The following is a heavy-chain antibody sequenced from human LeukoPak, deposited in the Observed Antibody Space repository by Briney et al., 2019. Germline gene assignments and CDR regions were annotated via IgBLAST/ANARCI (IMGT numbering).Heavy chain of an antibody. D-gene: IGHD3-3*01. CDR1: GYSLTTYC. J-gene: IGHJ6*02. CDR2: INPNSGGT. V-gene: IGHV1-2*06. CDR3: ARVLRNFGVVGGMDV. Sequence: GASVKVSCTASGYSLTTYCMHWVRQAPGQGLEWMGRINPNSGGTNYAQKFQGRVTMTRDTSISTAYMELSRLRSDDTAVYYCARVLRNFGVVGGMDVWGQGTTVTVSS.